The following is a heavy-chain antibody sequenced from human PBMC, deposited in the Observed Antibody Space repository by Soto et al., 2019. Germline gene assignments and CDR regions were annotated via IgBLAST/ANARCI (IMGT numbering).Heavy chain of an antibody. CDR1: GGSFSGYY. CDR2: INHSGST. V-gene: IGHV4-34*01. D-gene: IGHD3-10*01. Sequence: PSETLSLTCAVYGGSFSGYYWSWIRQPPGKGLEWIGEINHSGSTNYNPPLKSRVTISVDTSKNQFSLKLSSVTAADTAVFYCARSPPPRGSLDYWGQGTLVTVSS. J-gene: IGHJ4*02. CDR3: ARSPPPRGSLDY.